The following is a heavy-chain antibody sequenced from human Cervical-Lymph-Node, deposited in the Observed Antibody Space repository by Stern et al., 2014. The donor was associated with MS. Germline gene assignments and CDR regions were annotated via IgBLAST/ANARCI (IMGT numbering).Heavy chain of an antibody. Sequence: VQLVESGAEVEKPGASVKVSCKASGYTFTSYDFNWARKATGQGLEWMRWMQPNSGNTGYAQKFQGRVTMTRNTSISTAYMELSSLRSEDTAVYYCARGRKYVWRDSGAFDIWGQGTMVTVSS. CDR3: ARGRKYVWRDSGAFDI. CDR2: MQPNSGNT. D-gene: IGHD3-16*01. J-gene: IGHJ3*02. V-gene: IGHV1-8*01. CDR1: GYTFTSYD.